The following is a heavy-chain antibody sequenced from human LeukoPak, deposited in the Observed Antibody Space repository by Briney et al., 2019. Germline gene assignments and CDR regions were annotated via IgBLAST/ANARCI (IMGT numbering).Heavy chain of an antibody. CDR3: ARDVNEYDYGGNSEFDY. Sequence: PGGSLRLSCAASGFTFSSYAMHWVRQAPGKGLEWVAVISYDGSNKYYADSVKGRFAVSRDNSKNTLYLQMNSLRAEDTAVHYCARDVNEYDYGGNSEFDYWGQGTLVTVSS. CDR2: ISYDGSNK. J-gene: IGHJ4*02. CDR1: GFTFSSYA. D-gene: IGHD4-23*01. V-gene: IGHV3-30*09.